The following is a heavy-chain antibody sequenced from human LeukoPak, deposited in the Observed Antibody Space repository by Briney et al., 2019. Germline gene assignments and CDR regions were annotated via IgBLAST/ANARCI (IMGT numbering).Heavy chain of an antibody. J-gene: IGHJ6*02. V-gene: IGHV1-2*06. CDR1: GYTFTGYY. Sequence: ASVKVSCKASGYTFTGYYMHWVRQAPGQGLEWMGRINPNSGGTNYAQKFQGRVTMTRDTSISTAYMELSRLRSDDTAVYYCARVRYCSSTSCYYYYYGMDVWGQGTTVTVSS. CDR3: ARVRYCSSTSCYYYYYGMDV. CDR2: INPNSGGT. D-gene: IGHD2-2*01.